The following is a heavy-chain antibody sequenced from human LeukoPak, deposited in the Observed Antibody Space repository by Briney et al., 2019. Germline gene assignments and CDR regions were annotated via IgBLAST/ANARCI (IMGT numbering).Heavy chain of an antibody. D-gene: IGHD5-24*01. CDR3: AREEMATIRGGYYFDY. V-gene: IGHV1-18*01. J-gene: IGHJ4*02. CDR1: GYTFTSYG. CDR2: ISAYNGNT. Sequence: ASVKVSCKASGYTFTSYGISWVRQAPGQGLEWMGWISAYNGNTNYAQKLQGRVTMTTDTSTSTAYMELRSLRSDDTAVYYCAREEMATIRGGYYFDYWGQGTLVTVSS.